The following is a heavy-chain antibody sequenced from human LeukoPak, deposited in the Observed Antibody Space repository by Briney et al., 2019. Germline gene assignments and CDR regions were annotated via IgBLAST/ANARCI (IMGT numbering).Heavy chain of an antibody. CDR1: GYTFTGYY. V-gene: IGHV1-2*02. Sequence: GASVKVSCKASGYTFTGYYMHWVRQAPGQGLEWMGWINPNSGGTNYAQKFQGRVTMTSDTSISTAYMELSGLRSDDTALYYCARCGGYSSSWYEAYWGQGTLVTVSS. CDR3: ARCGGYSSSWYEAY. CDR2: INPNSGGT. J-gene: IGHJ4*02. D-gene: IGHD6-13*01.